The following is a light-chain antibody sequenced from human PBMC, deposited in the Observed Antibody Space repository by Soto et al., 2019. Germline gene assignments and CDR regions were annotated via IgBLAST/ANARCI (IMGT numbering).Light chain of an antibody. CDR3: AAWDDSLSVV. V-gene: IGLV1-47*01. J-gene: IGLJ2*01. CDR1: SSNIGSFY. CDR2: RND. Sequence: QSVLTQPPSASGTPGQRVTISCSGSSSNIGSFYVYWYQQLPGTAPKLLIYRNDQRPSGVPDRFSGSKSGTSASLAISGLRSEDEADYYCAAWDDSLSVVFGGGTKVTVL.